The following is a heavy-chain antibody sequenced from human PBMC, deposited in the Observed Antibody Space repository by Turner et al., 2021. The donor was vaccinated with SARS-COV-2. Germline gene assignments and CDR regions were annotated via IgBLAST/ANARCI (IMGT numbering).Heavy chain of an antibody. D-gene: IGHD6-13*01. Sequence: QVQLVEFGGGVCQPGRSLILPCAASGSTFSSYGVSWVRQAPGGGLEVVAVIWYGGSNKYYADTVKGRFTISRDNTKNTLYLQMNSLRAEDTAVYYCAGGRGSSSGWWDVGMDVWGQGTTVTVSS. CDR1: GSTFSSYG. CDR3: AGGRGSSSGWWDVGMDV. CDR2: IWYGGSNK. J-gene: IGHJ6*02. V-gene: IGHV3-33*01.